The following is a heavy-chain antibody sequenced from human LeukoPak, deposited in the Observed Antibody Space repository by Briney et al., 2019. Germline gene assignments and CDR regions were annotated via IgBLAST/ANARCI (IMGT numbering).Heavy chain of an antibody. V-gene: IGHV1-8*01. Sequence: GASVKVSCKASGYTFTSYDINWVRQATGQGLEWMGWMNPNSGNTGYAQKFQGRVTMTRNTSISTAYMELSSLRSEDTAVYYCVRGYCSSTSCSNWFDPWGQGTLVTVSS. J-gene: IGHJ5*02. D-gene: IGHD2-2*01. CDR2: MNPNSGNT. CDR3: VRGYCSSTSCSNWFDP. CDR1: GYTFTSYD.